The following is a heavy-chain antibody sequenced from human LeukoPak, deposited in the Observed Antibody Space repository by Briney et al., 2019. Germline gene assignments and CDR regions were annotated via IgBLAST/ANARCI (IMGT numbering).Heavy chain of an antibody. D-gene: IGHD5-12*01. Sequence: GASVKVSCKASGGTFSSYAISWVRQAPGQGLEWMGGIIPIFGTANYAQKFQGRVTITADESTSTAYMELSSLRSEDTAAYYCARGSTGYSGYDFAVGGDYYYYMDVWGKGTTVTISS. CDR2: IIPIFGTA. V-gene: IGHV1-69*13. CDR3: ARGSTGYSGYDFAVGGDYYYYMDV. CDR1: GGTFSSYA. J-gene: IGHJ6*03.